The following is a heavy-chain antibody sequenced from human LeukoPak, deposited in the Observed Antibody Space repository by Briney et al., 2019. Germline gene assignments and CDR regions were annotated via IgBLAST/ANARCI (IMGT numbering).Heavy chain of an antibody. CDR2: INPSGGST. CDR3: AREVVVVVSGVPYGMDV. V-gene: IGHV1-46*01. CDR1: GYTFTSYY. Sequence: EASVKVSCKASGYTFTSYYMHWVRQAPGQGLEWMGIINPSGGSTSYAQKFQGRVTMTRDTSTSTAYMDLSRLRSDDTAVYYCAREVVVVVSGVPYGMDVWGQGTTVTVSS. D-gene: IGHD2-15*01. J-gene: IGHJ6*02.